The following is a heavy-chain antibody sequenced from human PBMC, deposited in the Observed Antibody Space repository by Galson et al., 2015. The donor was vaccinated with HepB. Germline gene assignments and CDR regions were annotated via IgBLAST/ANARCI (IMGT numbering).Heavy chain of an antibody. V-gene: IGHV4-61*01. Sequence: LSLTCSVSGASVSSGSYYWSWVRQPPGEGLEWIGYISHSGNTNYNPSLKSRVTISVDTSKNQFSLRLSSVTAADTAVYYCARVPNYDFWSGHPNFDFWGQGTLVTVSS. CDR2: ISHSGNT. CDR1: GASVSSGSYY. J-gene: IGHJ4*02. CDR3: ARVPNYDFWSGHPNFDF. D-gene: IGHD3-3*01.